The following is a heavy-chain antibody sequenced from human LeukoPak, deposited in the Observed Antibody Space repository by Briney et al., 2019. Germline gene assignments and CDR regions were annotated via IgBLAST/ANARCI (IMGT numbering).Heavy chain of an antibody. CDR3: AKWEQWLYSEYFQH. V-gene: IGHV3-23*01. CDR1: GFTFSSYS. J-gene: IGHJ1*01. Sequence: GGSLRLSCAASGFTFSSYSMSWVRQAPGKGLEWVSAISGSGGSTYYADSVKGRFTISRDNSKITLYLQMNSLRAEDTAVYYCAKWEQWLYSEYFQHWGQGTLVTVSS. CDR2: ISGSGGST. D-gene: IGHD6-19*01.